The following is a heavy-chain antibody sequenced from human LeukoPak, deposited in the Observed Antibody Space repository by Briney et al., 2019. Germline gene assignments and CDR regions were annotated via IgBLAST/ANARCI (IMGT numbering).Heavy chain of an antibody. D-gene: IGHD5-18*01. V-gene: IGHV4-59*08. J-gene: IGHJ4*02. CDR3: ARGYSRTYFDY. CDR1: GGSISSYY. CDR2: IYYSGST. Sequence: ETLSLTCTVSGGSISSYYWSCIGQPPGKGLEWIGYIYYSGSTRDNTSVETRVTISIDTSKNQFSLKLSSVTAADTAVYYCARGYSRTYFDYWGQGPLVTVTS.